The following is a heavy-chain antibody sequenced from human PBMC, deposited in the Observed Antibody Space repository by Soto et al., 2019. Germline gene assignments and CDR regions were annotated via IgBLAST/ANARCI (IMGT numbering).Heavy chain of an antibody. D-gene: IGHD2-8*01. Sequence: ASVKVSCKTSGYTFSNYGITWVRQAPGQPLEWLGWISLYSDGTNYAQKFQGRVSMTTDTSTTTAYMELRSLRSDDTAVYYCATVGCTNGVCPFWGQGTLVTVSS. CDR3: ATVGCTNGVCPF. CDR2: ISLYSDGT. V-gene: IGHV1-18*01. J-gene: IGHJ4*02. CDR1: GYTFSNYG.